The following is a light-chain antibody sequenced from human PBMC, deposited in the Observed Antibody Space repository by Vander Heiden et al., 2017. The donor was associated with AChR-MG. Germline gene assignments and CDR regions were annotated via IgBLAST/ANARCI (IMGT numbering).Light chain of an antibody. CDR3: HVWYSSTAV. CDR1: NIGSKD. CDR2: RAS. V-gene: IGLV3-9*01. Sequence: SYEPTQPPPVSVALGQTARIHCGRNNIGSKDVLWYQQNPGQAPVLVIYRASNRPSGIPERFSGSNSGNTATLTISRAQAGDEADCYCHVWYSSTAVFGGGTKLTVL. J-gene: IGLJ2*01.